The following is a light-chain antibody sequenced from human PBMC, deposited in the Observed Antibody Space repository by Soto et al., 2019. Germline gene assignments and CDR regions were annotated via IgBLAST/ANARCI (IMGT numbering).Light chain of an antibody. CDR2: GAF. Sequence: EIVMTQSPVTLSLSPGERATLSCRASHSLSSSYFAWYQHKRRQGPRRLIYGAFSRATGIPDRFSGSGSGTDFTLTISRLEPEDFGVYYCQQHETLITFGQGTRLEIK. J-gene: IGKJ5*01. CDR3: QQHETLIT. V-gene: IGKV3-20*01. CDR1: HSLSSSY.